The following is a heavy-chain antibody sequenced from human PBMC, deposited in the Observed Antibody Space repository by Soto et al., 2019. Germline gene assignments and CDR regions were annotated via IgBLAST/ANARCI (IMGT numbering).Heavy chain of an antibody. CDR1: GFSFSTYN. J-gene: IGHJ5*01. CDR2: ISTTSFTI. Sequence: PGGSLRLSCAASGFSFSTYNMDWVRQAPGKGPEWIAYISTTSFTIYYADSVKGRFTISRDNDRNSLFLEMKSLRDEDTAVYYCARDRCYDGTCYSASDSWGQGTLVTVSS. CDR3: ARDRCYDGTCYSASDS. V-gene: IGHV3-48*02. D-gene: IGHD2-15*01.